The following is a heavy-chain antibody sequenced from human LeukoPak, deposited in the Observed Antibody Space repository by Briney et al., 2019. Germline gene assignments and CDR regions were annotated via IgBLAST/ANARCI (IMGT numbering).Heavy chain of an antibody. CDR1: GFTFSAYG. J-gene: IGHJ4*02. V-gene: IGHV3-23*01. D-gene: IGHD6-6*01. Sequence: QTGGSLRLSCAASGFTFSAYGMSWVRQAPGKGLEWVSVISDSSDTTYYADSVKGRFTISRDNAKNSLYLQMNSLRVEDTAVYYCARGGAARPDFWGQGTLVTVSS. CDR3: ARGGAARPDF. CDR2: ISDSSDTT.